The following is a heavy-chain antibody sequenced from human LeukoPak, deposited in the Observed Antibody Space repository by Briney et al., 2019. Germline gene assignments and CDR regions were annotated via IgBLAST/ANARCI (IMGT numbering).Heavy chain of an antibody. CDR3: ARVGWVDAFDI. D-gene: IGHD6-19*01. J-gene: IGHJ3*02. Sequence: SETLSLTCAVYGGSFSGYYWSWIRQPPGKGLEWIGEINHSGSTNYNPSLKSRVTISADTSKNQFSLKLSSVTAADTAVYYCARVGWVDAFDIWGQGTMVTVSS. CDR1: GGSFSGYY. CDR2: INHSGST. V-gene: IGHV4-34*01.